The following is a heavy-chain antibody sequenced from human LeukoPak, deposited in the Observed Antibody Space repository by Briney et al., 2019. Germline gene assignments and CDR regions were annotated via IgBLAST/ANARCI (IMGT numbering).Heavy chain of an antibody. J-gene: IGHJ5*02. V-gene: IGHV3-48*03. D-gene: IGHD3-16*01. CDR1: GFDFSHSE. Sequence: GGSLRLSCTASGFDFSHSEVSWVRQAPGKGLECVSNIRSGGRTILYADSVRGRFIISRDDAKNSLYLQMNSLRADDTAVYYCARVASIYDWFDPCAQGTLVTVSS. CDR3: ARVASIYDWFDP. CDR2: IRSGGRTI.